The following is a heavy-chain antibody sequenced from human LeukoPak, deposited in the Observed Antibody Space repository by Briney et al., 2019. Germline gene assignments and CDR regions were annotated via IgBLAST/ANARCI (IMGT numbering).Heavy chain of an antibody. CDR1: GYKFSGSW. CDR3: ARRDAEVFEETPFDS. CDR2: IYPADSDT. J-gene: IGHJ4*02. Sequence: GESLKISCKGSGYKFSGSWIAWVRQMPGKGLEWMGIIYPADSDTRYSPSLQGQVTMSVDKSIATAYLQWSSLKASDTAMYYCARRDAEVFEETPFDSWGQGTLVTVSS. D-gene: IGHD3-10*02. V-gene: IGHV5-51*01.